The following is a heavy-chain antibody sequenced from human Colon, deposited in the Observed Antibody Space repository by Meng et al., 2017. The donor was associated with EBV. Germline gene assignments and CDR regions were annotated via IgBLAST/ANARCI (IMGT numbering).Heavy chain of an antibody. J-gene: IGHJ4*02. CDR2: IYRGGGT. D-gene: IGHD2-2*01. Sequence: QVQPRESGPGRVEPSGPLSLTCAVSGGSISTSDWWSWVRQPPGKGLEWIGEIYRGGGTNYNPSFKSQVTISVDTSNNHFSLKLSYVTAADTAVYYCARVRVIPAAVGFDYWGQGTLVTVSS. CDR3: ARVRVIPAAVGFDY. V-gene: IGHV4-4*02. CDR1: GGSISTSDW.